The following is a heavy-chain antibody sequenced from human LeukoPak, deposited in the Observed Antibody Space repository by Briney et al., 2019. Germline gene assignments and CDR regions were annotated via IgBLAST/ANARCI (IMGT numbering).Heavy chain of an antibody. J-gene: IGHJ4*02. V-gene: IGHV4-31*03. Sequence: PSETLSLTCTVSGGSINSGGYYWSWIRQHPGKGREWIGYIYYSGSTYFNPSLKSRLTISVDTSKNQFSLKLSSVTAADTAVYYCARDRDGYNGLDYWGQGTLVTVSS. CDR3: ARDRDGYNGLDY. CDR1: GGSINSGGYY. CDR2: IYYSGST. D-gene: IGHD5-24*01.